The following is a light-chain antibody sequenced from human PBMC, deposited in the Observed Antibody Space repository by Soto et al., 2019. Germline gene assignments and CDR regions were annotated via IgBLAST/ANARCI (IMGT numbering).Light chain of an antibody. CDR3: QQYNNFPLT. J-gene: IGKJ4*01. CDR2: DAS. V-gene: IGKV1-33*01. Sequence: DIPMTQSPSSLSTSVGDRVTVTCQASQDISIYLNWYQQKPGKAPKLLIFDASHLEEGVPSRFSGSGSGTDFTFTISSLQPEDIATYYCQQYNNFPLTFGGGTKVEIK. CDR1: QDISIY.